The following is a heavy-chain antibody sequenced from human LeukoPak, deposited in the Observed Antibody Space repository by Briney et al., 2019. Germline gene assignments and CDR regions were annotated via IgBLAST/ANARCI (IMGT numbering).Heavy chain of an antibody. CDR2: MNPNSGNT. CDR3: ARGPGCTSTSCPHYFDY. V-gene: IGHV1-8*03. D-gene: IGHD2-2*01. J-gene: IGHJ4*02. CDR1: GYTFISYD. Sequence: ASVKVSCKASGYTFISYDINWVRQATGQGLEWMGWMNPNSGNTGYAQKFQGRVTTTTNTSISTAYMELSSLRSEDTAVYYCARGPGCTSTSCPHYFDYWGQGTLVTVSS.